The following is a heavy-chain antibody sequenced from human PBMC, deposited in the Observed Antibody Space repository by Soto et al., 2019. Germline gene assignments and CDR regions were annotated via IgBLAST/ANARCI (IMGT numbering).Heavy chain of an antibody. V-gene: IGHV5-10-1*01. CDR1: GYSFTSYW. Sequence: GASVKISCKGSGYSFTSYWISWVRQMPGKGLEWMGRIDPSDSYTNYSPSFQGHVTISADKSISTAYLQWSSLKASDTAMYYCARHAGDYYDSSGYFVVLHGMDVWGQGTTVTVSS. J-gene: IGHJ6*02. CDR2: IDPSDSYT. D-gene: IGHD3-22*01. CDR3: ARHAGDYYDSSGYFVVLHGMDV.